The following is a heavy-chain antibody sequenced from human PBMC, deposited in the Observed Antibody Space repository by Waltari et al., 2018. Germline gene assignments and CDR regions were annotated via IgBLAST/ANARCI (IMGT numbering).Heavy chain of an antibody. Sequence: QVQLQQWGAGLLKPSETLSLTCAVYGGSFSGYYWSWIRQPPGKGMEWIGEINHSGSTNYNPSPKMRVTISVDTSKNQFSLKLSSVTAADTAVYYCARLQTIVVVTHHYGMDVWGQGTTVTVSS. CDR2: INHSGST. V-gene: IGHV4-34*01. J-gene: IGHJ6*02. CDR1: GGSFSGYY. CDR3: ARLQTIVVVTHHYGMDV. D-gene: IGHD3-22*01.